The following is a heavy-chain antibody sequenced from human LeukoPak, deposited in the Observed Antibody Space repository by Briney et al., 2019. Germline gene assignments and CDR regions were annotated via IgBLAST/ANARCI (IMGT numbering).Heavy chain of an antibody. CDR2: ISGSGGST. D-gene: IGHD3-22*01. V-gene: IGHV3-23*01. CDR1: GFTFSSYA. J-gene: IGHJ4*02. Sequence: PGGSLRLSCAASGFTFSSYAMSWVRQAPGKGLEWVSAISGSGGSTYYADSVKGRFTISRDNSKNTLYLQMNSLRAEDTAVYYCAKDPYYDSSGYHSRFDYWGQGTLVTVSS. CDR3: AKDPYYDSSGYHSRFDY.